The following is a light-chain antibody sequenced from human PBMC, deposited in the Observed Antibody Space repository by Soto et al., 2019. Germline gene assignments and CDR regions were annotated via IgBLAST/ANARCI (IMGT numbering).Light chain of an antibody. J-gene: IGLJ3*02. CDR3: SSYTGSSTLWV. CDR2: DVT. V-gene: IGLV2-14*01. CDR1: SSDVGAYNY. Sequence: QSVLTQPASVSGSPGQSITISCTGTSSDVGAYNYVSWYQQYPGKAPKLIIYDVTNRPSGVSNRFSGSKSGNTASLTISGLQAEDEAEYYCSSYTGSSTLWVFGGGTKVTVL.